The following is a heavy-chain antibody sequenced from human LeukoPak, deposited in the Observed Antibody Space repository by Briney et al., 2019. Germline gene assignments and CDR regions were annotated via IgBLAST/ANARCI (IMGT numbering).Heavy chain of an antibody. CDR2: FDPEDGET. Sequence: ASVTVSCKVSGYTLTELSMHWVRQAPGKGLEWMGGFDPEDGETIYAQKFQGRVTMTEDTSTDTAYMELSSLRSEHTAVYCCATKGPYGDYQHFPHWGAGTLVTVSS. CDR1: GYTLTELS. J-gene: IGHJ1*01. CDR3: ATKGPYGDYQHFPH. D-gene: IGHD4-17*01. V-gene: IGHV1-24*01.